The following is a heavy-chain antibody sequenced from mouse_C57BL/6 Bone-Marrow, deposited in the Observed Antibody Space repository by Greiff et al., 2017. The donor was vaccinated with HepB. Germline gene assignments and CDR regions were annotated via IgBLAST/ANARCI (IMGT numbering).Heavy chain of an antibody. CDR1: GYTFTSYG. J-gene: IGHJ2*01. V-gene: IGHV1-81*01. D-gene: IGHD1-1*01. Sequence: VQLQQSGAELARPGASVKLSCKASGYTFTSYGISWVKQRTGQGLEWIGEIYPRSGNTYYNEKFKGKATLTADKSSSTAYMELRSLTSEDSAVYFCARRVGSSYYFDYWGQGTTLTVSS. CDR3: ARRVGSSYYFDY. CDR2: IYPRSGNT.